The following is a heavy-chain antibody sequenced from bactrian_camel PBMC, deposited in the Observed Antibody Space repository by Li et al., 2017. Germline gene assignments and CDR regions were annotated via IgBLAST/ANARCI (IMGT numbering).Heavy chain of an antibody. V-gene: IGHV3S67*01. D-gene: IGHD8*01. Sequence: VQLVESGGGLVQPGGSLGLSCAASGFTFSDYDMSWFRQAPGKEREGVAAIASDGSTRYADSVKGRFTISKDYAKNTLYPQLNSLKTEDTAMYYCANDANWAWDHWGQGTQVTVS. CDR1: GFTFSDYD. J-gene: IGHJ4*01. CDR2: IASDGST. CDR3: ANDANWAWDH.